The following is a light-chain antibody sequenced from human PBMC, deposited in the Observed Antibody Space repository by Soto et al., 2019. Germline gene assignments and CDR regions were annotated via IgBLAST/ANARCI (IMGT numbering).Light chain of an antibody. J-gene: IGLJ1*01. V-gene: IGLV1-40*01. CDR1: SSNIGAGHD. CDR2: GNG. CDR3: QSYDSSLSGSEV. Sequence: QSALTQPPSVSGAPGHRVTISCTGSSSNIGAGHDVHWYQQLPGTAPKLLIYGNGNRPSGVPDRFSGSKSGTSASLAITGPQADDEADYYCQSYDSSLSGSEVFGTGTKVTVL.